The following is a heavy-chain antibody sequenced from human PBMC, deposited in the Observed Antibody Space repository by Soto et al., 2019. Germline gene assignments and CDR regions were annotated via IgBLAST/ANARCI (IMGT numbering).Heavy chain of an antibody. J-gene: IGHJ4*02. CDR2: IKSKTDGGTT. Sequence: PGKGLEWVGRIKSKTDGGTTDYAAPVKGRFTISRDDSKNTLYLQMNSLKTEDTAVYYCTTYDFWSFFDYWGQGTLVTVSS. V-gene: IGHV3-15*01. CDR3: TTYDFWSFFDY. D-gene: IGHD3-3*01.